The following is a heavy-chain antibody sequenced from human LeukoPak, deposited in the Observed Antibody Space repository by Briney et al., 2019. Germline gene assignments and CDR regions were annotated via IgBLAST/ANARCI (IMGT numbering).Heavy chain of an antibody. CDR3: ARERDYGTRALKSFDY. Sequence: SETLSLTCAVYGGSFSGYYWSWIRQPPGKGLEWIGEINHSGSTNYNPSLKSRVTISVDTSKNQFSLKPSSVTAADTAVYYCARERDYGTRALKSFDYWGQGTLVTVSS. V-gene: IGHV4-34*01. CDR2: INHSGST. J-gene: IGHJ4*02. D-gene: IGHD4-17*01. CDR1: GGSFSGYY.